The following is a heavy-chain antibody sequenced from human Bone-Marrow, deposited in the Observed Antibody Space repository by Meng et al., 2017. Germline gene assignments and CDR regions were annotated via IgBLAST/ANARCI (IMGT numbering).Heavy chain of an antibody. J-gene: IGHJ5*02. Sequence: VQLQESGPGLVKPSGTLSLTCAVSGGSISSYYWSWIRQPAGKGLEWIGRIYTSGSTNYNPSLKSRVTISVDKSKNQFSLKLSSVTAADTAVYYCARAAYDIWSGYAPWGQGSLVTVSS. CDR3: ARAAYDIWSGYAP. CDR1: GGSISSYY. D-gene: IGHD3-3*01. CDR2: IYTSGST. V-gene: IGHV4-4*07.